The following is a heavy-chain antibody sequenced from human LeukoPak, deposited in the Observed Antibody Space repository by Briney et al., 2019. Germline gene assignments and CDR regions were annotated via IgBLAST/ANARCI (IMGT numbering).Heavy chain of an antibody. D-gene: IGHD2-15*01. CDR3: ARVRKVHRICDY. J-gene: IGHJ4*02. V-gene: IGHV1-2*02. CDR1: GYTFTGYY. Sequence: ASVKVSCKASGYTFTGYYMHWVRQAPGQGLEWMGWINPNSGGTNYAQKFQGRVTTTRDTSISTAYMELSRLRSDDTAVYYCARVRKVHRICDYWGQGTLVTVSS. CDR2: INPNSGGT.